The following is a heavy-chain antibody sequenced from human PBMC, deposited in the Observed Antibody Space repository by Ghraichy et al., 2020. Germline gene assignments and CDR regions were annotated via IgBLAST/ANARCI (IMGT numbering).Heavy chain of an antibody. V-gene: IGHV3-64D*06. J-gene: IGHJ4*02. D-gene: IGHD3-22*01. CDR2: ISDNGGST. CDR3: VKDPEYHSESSGYYYGN. Sequence: GGSLRLSCSASGFTFSSYPMHWVRQAPGKGLEYVSAISDNGGSTYYADSVKGRFTISRDNSKNTVYLQMTSLRAEDTAVYYCVKDPEYHSESSGYYYGNWGQGILVTVSS. CDR1: GFTFSSYP.